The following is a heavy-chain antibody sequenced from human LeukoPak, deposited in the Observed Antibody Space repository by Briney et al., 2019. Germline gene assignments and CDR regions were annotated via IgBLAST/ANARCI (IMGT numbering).Heavy chain of an antibody. CDR3: ARDRVYSSSSKLGYFDL. CDR2: IYSGGST. V-gene: IGHV3-53*01. D-gene: IGHD6-13*01. J-gene: IGHJ2*01. CDR1: GFTFSSYA. Sequence: GGSLRLSCAASGFTFSSYAMNWVRQAPGKGLEWVSVIYSGGSTYYADSVKGRFTISRDNSKNTLYLQMNSLRAEDTAVYYCARDRVYSSSSKLGYFDLWGRGTLVTVSS.